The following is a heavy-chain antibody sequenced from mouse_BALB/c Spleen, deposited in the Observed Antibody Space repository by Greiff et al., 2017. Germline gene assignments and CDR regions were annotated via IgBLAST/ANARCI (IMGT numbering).Heavy chain of an antibody. CDR1: GFTFSSFG. Sequence: EVKLVESGGGLVQPGGSRKLSCAASGFTFSSFGMHWVRQAPEKGLEWVAYISSGSSTIYYADTVKGRFTISRDNPKNTLFLQMTSLRSEDTAMYYCARQGIYDGYYDYAMDYWGQGTSVTVSS. CDR2: ISSGSSTI. CDR3: ARQGIYDGYYDYAMDY. J-gene: IGHJ4*01. V-gene: IGHV5-17*02. D-gene: IGHD2-3*01.